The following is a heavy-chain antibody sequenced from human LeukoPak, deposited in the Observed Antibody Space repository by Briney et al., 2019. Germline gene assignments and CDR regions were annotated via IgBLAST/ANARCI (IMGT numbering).Heavy chain of an antibody. V-gene: IGHV4-31*03. D-gene: IGHD5-24*01. Sequence: SQTLSLTCTVSGGSVSSGGYYWSWIRQHPGKGLEWIVYSYYGGSTYYNPSLKSRVTISVDTSKNQFSLKLSSVTAADTAVYYCARDYRRDGYNYIDYWGQGTLVTVSS. J-gene: IGHJ4*02. CDR1: GGSVSSGGYY. CDR2: SYYGGST. CDR3: ARDYRRDGYNYIDY.